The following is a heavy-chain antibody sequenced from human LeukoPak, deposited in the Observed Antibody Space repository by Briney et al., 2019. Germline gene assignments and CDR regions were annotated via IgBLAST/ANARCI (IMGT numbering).Heavy chain of an antibody. CDR3: ARAKPKNMVRGLIMRRESRYYFDY. CDR2: IQYNGTNK. D-gene: IGHD3-10*01. J-gene: IGHJ4*02. V-gene: IGHV3-30*02. CDR1: GFIFSNYG. Sequence: GGSLRLSCAASGFIFSNYGMHWVRQAPGKGLEWVAFIQYNGTNKDYADSVKGRFTISRDNSKSTLYIQMNSLRAEDTAVYYCARAKPKNMVRGLIMRRESRYYFDYWGQGTLVTVSS.